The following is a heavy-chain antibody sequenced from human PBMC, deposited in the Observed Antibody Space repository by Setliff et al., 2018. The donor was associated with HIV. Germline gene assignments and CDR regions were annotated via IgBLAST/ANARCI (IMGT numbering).Heavy chain of an antibody. J-gene: IGHJ4*02. CDR2: IYYRGST. D-gene: IGHD6-13*01. V-gene: IGHV4-39*01. CDR3: ARLTRITTAGH. Sequence: SETLSLTCTVSGGSISSSSYYWGWIRQPPGKGPEWIGSIYYRGSTYYNPSLKSRITISVDTSKNQFSLKLNSVTAADTAVYCARLTRITTAGHWGQGTLVTVSS. CDR1: GGSISSSSYY.